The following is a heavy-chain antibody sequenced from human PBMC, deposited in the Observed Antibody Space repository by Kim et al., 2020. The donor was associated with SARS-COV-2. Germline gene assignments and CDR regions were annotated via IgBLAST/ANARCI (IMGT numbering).Heavy chain of an antibody. D-gene: IGHD5-18*01. CDR3: ALDRGYSYGFDY. CDR2: TYYRSKWYN. V-gene: IGHV6-1*01. Sequence: SQTLSLTCAISGDSVSSNSAAWNWIRQSPSRGLEWLGRTYYRSKWYNDYAVSVNSRITINPDTSQNQFSLQLNSVTPEDTAVYYCALDRGYSYGFDYWGQGTLVTVSS. J-gene: IGHJ4*02. CDR1: GDSVSSNSAA.